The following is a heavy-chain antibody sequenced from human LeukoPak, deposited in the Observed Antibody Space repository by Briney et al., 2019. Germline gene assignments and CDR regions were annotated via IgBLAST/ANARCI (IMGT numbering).Heavy chain of an antibody. J-gene: IGHJ6*02. CDR3: ATLGGGNDYGDYVYEFGYYYGMDV. CDR1: GFTFSSYS. D-gene: IGHD4-17*01. Sequence: QPGGSLRLSCAASGFTFSSYSMNWVRQAPGKGLEWVSYISSSSSTIYYADSVKGRFTISRDNAKNSLYLQMNSLRDEDTAVYYCATLGGGNDYGDYVYEFGYYYGMDVWGQGTTVTVSS. CDR2: ISSSSSTI. V-gene: IGHV3-48*02.